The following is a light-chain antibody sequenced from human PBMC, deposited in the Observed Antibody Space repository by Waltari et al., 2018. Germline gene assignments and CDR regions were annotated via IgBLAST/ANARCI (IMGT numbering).Light chain of an antibody. CDR3: HSRDGSGVGGS. V-gene: IGLV3-19*01. Sequence: SSELTQDPAVSVAMGPTVRITCQGDSLRSYYASWYQQRPGQAPILVMYDKNNRPSGVPDRFSGSSSDDAASLTITGAQAEDEGSYYCHSRDGSGVGGSFGGGTKLTVL. CDR2: DKN. J-gene: IGLJ2*01. CDR1: SLRSYY.